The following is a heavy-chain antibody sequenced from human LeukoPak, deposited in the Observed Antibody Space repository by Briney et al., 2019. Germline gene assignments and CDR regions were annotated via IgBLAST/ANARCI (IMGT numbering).Heavy chain of an antibody. Sequence: SETLSLTCAVYGGSFSGYYWSWIRQPPGKGLEWIGEINHSGSTNYNPSLKSRVTIPVDTSKNQFSLKLSSVTAADTSVYYCARRRRSTIFGVVILNDAFDIWGQETMVTVSS. D-gene: IGHD3-3*01. V-gene: IGHV4-34*01. CDR2: INHSGST. CDR3: ARRRRSTIFGVVILNDAFDI. CDR1: GGSFSGYY. J-gene: IGHJ3*02.